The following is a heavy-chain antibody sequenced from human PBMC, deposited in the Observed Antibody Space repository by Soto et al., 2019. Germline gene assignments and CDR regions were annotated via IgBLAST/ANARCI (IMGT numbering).Heavy chain of an antibody. CDR2: IYWNDDK. V-gene: IGHV2-5*01. CDR1: GFSLSTSGVG. D-gene: IGHD4-17*01. J-gene: IGHJ6*02. CDR3: AHRIYGDYAYYYYGMDV. Sequence: SGPTLVNPTQTLTLTCTFSGFSLSTSGVGVGWIRQPPGKAPEWLALIYWNDDKRYSPSLKSRLTITKDTSKNQVVLTMTNMDPVDTATYYCAHRIYGDYAYYYYGMDVWGQGTTVTVSS.